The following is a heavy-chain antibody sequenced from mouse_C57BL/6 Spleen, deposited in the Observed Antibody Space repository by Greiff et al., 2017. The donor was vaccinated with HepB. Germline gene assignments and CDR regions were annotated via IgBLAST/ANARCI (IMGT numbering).Heavy chain of an antibody. V-gene: IGHV5-16*01. CDR1: GFTFSDYY. Sequence: EVQVVESEGGLVQPGSSMKLSCTASGFTFSDYYMAWVRQVPEKGLEWVANINYDGSSTYYLDSLKSRFIISRDNAKNILYLQMSSLKSEDTATYYCAREGWNYWYFDVWGTGTTVTVSS. CDR2: INYDGSST. J-gene: IGHJ1*03. D-gene: IGHD3-2*02. CDR3: AREGWNYWYFDV.